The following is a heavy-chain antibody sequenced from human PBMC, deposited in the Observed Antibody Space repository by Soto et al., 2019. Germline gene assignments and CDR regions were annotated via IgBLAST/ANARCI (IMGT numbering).Heavy chain of an antibody. CDR2: IYTTGST. V-gene: IGHV4-4*07. D-gene: IGHD6-6*01. Sequence: SEPLSLTCTVSGGSISSYYWSWIRQPAGKGLEWIGRIYTTGSTNYNPSLKSRVTMSVDTSKNQFSLKLSSVTAADTAVYYCVRDKTGARNWFDPWGQGTLVTVAS. J-gene: IGHJ5*02. CDR3: VRDKTGARNWFDP. CDR1: GGSISSYY.